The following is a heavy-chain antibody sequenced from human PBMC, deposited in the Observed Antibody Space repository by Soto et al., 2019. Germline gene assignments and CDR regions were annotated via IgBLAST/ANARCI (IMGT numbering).Heavy chain of an antibody. V-gene: IGHV4-4*07. CDR1: GGSISSYY. Sequence: PSETLSLTCTVSGGSISSYYWSWIRQPAGKGLEWIGRIYTSGSTNYNPSLKSRVTMSVDTSKNQFSLKLSSVTAADTAVYYCARGPVVVITGWHWFDPWGQGTMDTVSS. CDR2: IYTSGST. D-gene: IGHD3-22*01. J-gene: IGHJ5*02. CDR3: ARGPVVVITGWHWFDP.